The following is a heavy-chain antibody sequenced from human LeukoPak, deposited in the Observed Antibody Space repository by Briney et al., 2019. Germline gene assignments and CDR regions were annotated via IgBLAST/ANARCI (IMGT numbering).Heavy chain of an antibody. V-gene: IGHV3-23*01. D-gene: IGHD2-2*01. CDR3: AREQVVVGRGYYGMDV. Sequence: GGALRLSCAASGFTFRSYAMSWVRQAPGKGLEWVSAISGRGGSTYYADSVKGRFTISRDNSMNTLYLQMNSLRVDDTAVYYCAREQVVVGRGYYGMDVWGQGTTVTVSS. CDR2: ISGRGGST. J-gene: IGHJ6*02. CDR1: GFTFRSYA.